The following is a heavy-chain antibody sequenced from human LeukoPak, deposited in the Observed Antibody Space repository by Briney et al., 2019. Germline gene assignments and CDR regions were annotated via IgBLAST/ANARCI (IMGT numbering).Heavy chain of an antibody. Sequence: GASVKVSCKASGYTFTSYGISWVRQAPGQGLEWMGWISAYNGNTNYAQKLQGRVTMTTDTSTSTAYMELRSLRSDDTAVYYCARDVVFRHGGNPPDAFDIWGQGTMVTVSS. J-gene: IGHJ3*02. V-gene: IGHV1-18*01. CDR2: ISAYNGNT. D-gene: IGHD4-23*01. CDR3: ARDVVFRHGGNPPDAFDI. CDR1: GYTFTSYG.